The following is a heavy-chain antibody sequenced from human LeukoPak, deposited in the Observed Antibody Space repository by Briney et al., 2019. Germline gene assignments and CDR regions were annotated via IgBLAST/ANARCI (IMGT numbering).Heavy chain of an antibody. CDR2: ISSSSSYI. J-gene: IGHJ4*02. V-gene: IGHV3-21*01. D-gene: IGHD2-15*01. CDR3: ARDRSSRYCSGGSCYTNFDY. CDR1: GFTFSDYN. Sequence: GGSLRLSCAASGFTFSDYNMNWVRQAPGKGLEWVSFISSSSSYIFYADSVKGRFTISRDNAKSSLYLQMNSLRAEDTAVYYCARDRSSRYCSGGSCYTNFDYWGQGTLVTVSS.